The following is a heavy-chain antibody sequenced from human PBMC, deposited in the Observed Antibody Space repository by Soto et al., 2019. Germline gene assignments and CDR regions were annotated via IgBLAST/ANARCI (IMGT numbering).Heavy chain of an antibody. Sequence: KASETLSLTCAVYGGSFSGYYWSWIRQPPGKGLEWIGEINHSGSTNYNPSLKSRVAISVDTSKNQFSLKLSSVTAADTAVYYCAGGNNCSSASCYWGAYYYYYGMDVWGQGTTVTVSS. CDR2: INHSGST. J-gene: IGHJ6*02. D-gene: IGHD2-2*01. CDR3: AGGNNCSSASCYWGAYYYYYGMDV. CDR1: GGSFSGYY. V-gene: IGHV4-34*01.